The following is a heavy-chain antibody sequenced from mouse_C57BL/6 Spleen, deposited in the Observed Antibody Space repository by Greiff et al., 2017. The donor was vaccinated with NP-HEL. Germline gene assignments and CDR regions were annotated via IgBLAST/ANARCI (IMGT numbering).Heavy chain of an antibody. Sequence: VQLQQSGAELVRPGASVKLSCTASGFNIKDDYMHWVKQRPEQGLEWIGWIDPENGDTEYASKFQGKATITADTSSNTAYLQLSSLTSEATAVYYCTTRGNAWFAYWGQGTLVTVSA. CDR2: IDPENGDT. CDR3: TTRGNAWFAY. V-gene: IGHV14-4*01. CDR1: GFNIKDDY. J-gene: IGHJ3*01. D-gene: IGHD2-1*01.